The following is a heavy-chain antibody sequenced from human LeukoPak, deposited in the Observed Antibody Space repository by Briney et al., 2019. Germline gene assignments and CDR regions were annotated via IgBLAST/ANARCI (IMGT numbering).Heavy chain of an antibody. CDR1: GFTFDDYA. V-gene: IGHV3-9*01. Sequence: PGRSLRLSCAASGFTFDDYAMHWVRQAPGKGLEWVSGISWNSGSIGYVDSVKGRFTISRDNAKNSLYLQMNSLRAEDTALYYCAKDIGHVWGSYRSDAFDIWGQGTMVTVSS. J-gene: IGHJ3*02. CDR3: AKDIGHVWGSYRSDAFDI. CDR2: ISWNSGSI. D-gene: IGHD3-16*02.